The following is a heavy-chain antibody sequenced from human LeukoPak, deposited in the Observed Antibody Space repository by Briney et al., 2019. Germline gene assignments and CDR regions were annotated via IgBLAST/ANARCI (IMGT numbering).Heavy chain of an antibody. J-gene: IGHJ6*02. Sequence: PGGSLRLSCAASGFTLDDYAMHWVRQAPGKGLEWVSGISRNSGSIGYADSVKGRFTISRDNAKNSLYLQMNSLRAEDTALYYCAREEGNYYYGMDVWGQGTTVTVSS. V-gene: IGHV3-9*01. CDR3: AREEGNYYYGMDV. CDR2: ISRNSGSI. CDR1: GFTLDDYA.